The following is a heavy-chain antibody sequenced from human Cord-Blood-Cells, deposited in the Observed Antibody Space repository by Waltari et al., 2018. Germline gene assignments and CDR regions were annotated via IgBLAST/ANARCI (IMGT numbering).Heavy chain of an antibody. CDR3: ATELEYSSSSGRAFDI. V-gene: IGHV1-24*01. CDR1: GYTLTELS. J-gene: IGHJ3*02. Sequence: QVQLVQSGAEVKKPGASVKVSCKVSGYTLTELSMHWVRQAPGKGLEWMGGFDPEDGETIYAQKFQGRVTMTEDTSTDTAYMELSSLRSEDTAVYYCATELEYSSSSGRAFDIWGQGTMVTVSS. D-gene: IGHD6-6*01. CDR2: FDPEDGET.